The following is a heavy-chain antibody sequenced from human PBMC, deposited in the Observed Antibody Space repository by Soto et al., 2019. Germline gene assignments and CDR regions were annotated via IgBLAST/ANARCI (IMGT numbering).Heavy chain of an antibody. CDR2: INHSGST. V-gene: IGHV4-34*01. D-gene: IGHD3-10*01. CDR3: ARETPYGSGSYYNIRLGGWFAP. J-gene: IGHJ5*02. CDR1: GGSFSGYY. Sequence: SETLSLTCAVYGGSFSGYYWSWIRQPPGKGLEWIGEINHSGSTNYNPSLKSRVTISVDTYNNQFSLKLSSVTAADTAVYYCARETPYGSGSYYNIRLGGWFAPWGQGTLVT.